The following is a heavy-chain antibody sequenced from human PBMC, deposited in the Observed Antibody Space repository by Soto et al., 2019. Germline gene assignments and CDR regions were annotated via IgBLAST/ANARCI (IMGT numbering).Heavy chain of an antibody. CDR1: GGSLSSYY. D-gene: IGHD3-22*01. CDR3: ARGGGLRNYDGTGFYTNWLDP. V-gene: IGHV4-59*01. Sequence: SETLSLPCTVSGGSLSSYYWSWLRQPPGRGLEWIGYIYSLGNTEYSPSLKSRVTISVDTSKNQFSLKLTSVTAADTAVYYCARGGGLRNYDGTGFYTNWLDPWGQGTLVTVSS. CDR2: IYSLGNT. J-gene: IGHJ5*02.